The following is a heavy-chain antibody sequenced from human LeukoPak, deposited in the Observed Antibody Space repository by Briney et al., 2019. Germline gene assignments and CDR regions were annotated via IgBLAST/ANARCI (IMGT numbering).Heavy chain of an antibody. V-gene: IGHV1-46*01. CDR2: INPSGGST. CDR3: ARAVEAAAGAEYFQH. J-gene: IGHJ1*01. Sequence: ASVKVSCKASGYTFTSYYMHWVRQAPGQGLEWMGIINPSGGSTSYAQKFQGRVTMTRDSSTSTVYMELSSLRSEDTAVYYCARAVEAAAGAEYFQHWGQGTLVTVSS. CDR1: GYTFTSYY. D-gene: IGHD6-13*01.